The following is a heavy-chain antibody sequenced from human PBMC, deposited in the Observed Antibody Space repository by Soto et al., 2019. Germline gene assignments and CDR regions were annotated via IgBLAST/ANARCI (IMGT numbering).Heavy chain of an antibody. CDR1: GFTFSSYG. CDR3: AKDLRYYYDSPGGY. V-gene: IGHV3-30*18. J-gene: IGHJ4*02. Sequence: QVQLVESGGGVVQPGRSLRLSCAASGFTFSSYGMHWVRQAPGKGLEWVAVISYDGSNKYYADSVKGRFTISRDNSKNTLYLQMNSLRAEDTAVYYCAKDLRYYYDSPGGYWGQGTLVTVSS. CDR2: ISYDGSNK. D-gene: IGHD3-22*01.